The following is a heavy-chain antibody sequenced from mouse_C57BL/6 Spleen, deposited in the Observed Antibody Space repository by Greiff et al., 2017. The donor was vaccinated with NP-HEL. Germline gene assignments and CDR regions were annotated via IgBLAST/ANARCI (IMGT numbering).Heavy chain of an antibody. J-gene: IGHJ2*01. V-gene: IGHV1-18*01. Sequence: VQLQQSGPELVKPGASVKIPCKASGYTFTDYNMDWVQQSHGKSLEWIGDINPNNGGTIYNQKFKGKATLTVDKSSSTAYMELRSLTSEDTAVYYCARRDYDYDDYFDYWGQGTTLTVSS. CDR3: ARRDYDYDDYFDY. D-gene: IGHD2-4*01. CDR2: INPNNGGT. CDR1: GYTFTDYN.